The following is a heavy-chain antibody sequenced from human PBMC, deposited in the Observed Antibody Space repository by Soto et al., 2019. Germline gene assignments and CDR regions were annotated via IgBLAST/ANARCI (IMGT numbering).Heavy chain of an antibody. Sequence: EVQLVESGGGLVKPGGSLRLSCAASGFTFTRYSMNWVRQAPGKGLEWVSSISSTTNYIYYADSMKGRFTVSRDNPKNSVYLEMNSLSAEDTALYYCARESEDLTSNFDYWGQGTLVTVSS. J-gene: IGHJ4*02. CDR2: ISSTTNYI. V-gene: IGHV3-21*01. CDR1: GFTFTRYS. CDR3: ARESEDLTSNFDY.